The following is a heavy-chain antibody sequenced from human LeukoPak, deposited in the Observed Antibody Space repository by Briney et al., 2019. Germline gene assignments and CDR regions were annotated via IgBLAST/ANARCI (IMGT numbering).Heavy chain of an antibody. CDR3: ARDHVLLWFGEYTRYYFDY. CDR2: INPNSGGT. Sequence: GASVKVSCKASGYTFTGYYMHWVRQAPGQGLEWMGWINPNSGGTNYAQKFQGRVTVTRDTSISTAYMELSRLRSDDTAVYYCARDHVLLWFGEYTRYYFDYWGQGTLVTVSS. D-gene: IGHD3-10*01. V-gene: IGHV1-2*02. J-gene: IGHJ4*02. CDR1: GYTFTGYY.